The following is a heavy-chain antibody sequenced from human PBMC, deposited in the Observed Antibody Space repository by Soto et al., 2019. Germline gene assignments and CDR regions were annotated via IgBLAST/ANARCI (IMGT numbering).Heavy chain of an antibody. D-gene: IGHD2-8*01. CDR3: ARGKQYGARIFHY. CDR2: TYYRSKWYY. V-gene: IGHV6-1*01. CDR1: GGSVSSNSAG. J-gene: IGHJ4*02. Sequence: SQTLSLTCAITGGSVSSNSAGWSWVRQSPSRGLEWLGRTYYRSKWYYEYAVSVRGRITINPDTSKNQYSLQLNSVTPEDTAVYFCARGKQYGARIFHYSGQRTLLTGSS.